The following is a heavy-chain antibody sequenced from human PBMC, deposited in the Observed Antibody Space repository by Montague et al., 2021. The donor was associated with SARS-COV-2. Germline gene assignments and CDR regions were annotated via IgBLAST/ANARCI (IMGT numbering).Heavy chain of an antibody. D-gene: IGHD3-22*01. CDR3: ARDAVSSGYLPA. CDR2: IYYSGST. V-gene: IGHV4-39*01. Sequence: SETLSLTCTVSGGSISSSSYYWGWIRQPPGKELEWIGCIYYSGSTYSNPSLKGRVTISVDTSKNQFSLKLSSVTAADTAVCYCARDAVSSGYLPAWGQGTQVTVSS. J-gene: IGHJ4*02. CDR1: GGSISSSSYY.